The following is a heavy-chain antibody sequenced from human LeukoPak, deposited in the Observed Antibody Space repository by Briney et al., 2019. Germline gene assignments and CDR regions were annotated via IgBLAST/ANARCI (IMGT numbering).Heavy chain of an antibody. CDR2: INSGGDYK. CDR3: ARGHYDVLASSYKWTPDY. CDR1: GFSFSNAW. J-gene: IGHJ4*02. D-gene: IGHD3-9*01. V-gene: IGHV3-21*01. Sequence: GGSLRLSCAASGFSFSNAWMSWVRQALGKGLEWVSSINSGGDYKYYADSVKGRFTTSRDNAENSLSLQLNSLRVEDTAIYYCARGHYDVLASSYKWTPDYWGQGTLVTVSS.